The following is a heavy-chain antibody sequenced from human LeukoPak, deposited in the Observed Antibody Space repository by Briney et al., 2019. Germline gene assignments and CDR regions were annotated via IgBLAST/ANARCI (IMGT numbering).Heavy chain of an antibody. D-gene: IGHD3-10*01. CDR3: ARDLRGYGMDV. CDR2: IIPILGIA. CDR1: GGTFSSYA. V-gene: IGHV1-69*04. Sequence: SVKVSCKASGGTFSSYAISWVRQAPGQGLEWMGRIIPILGIANYAQKFQGRVTITADKSTSTAYTELSSLRSEDTAVYYCARDLRGYGMDVWGQGTTVTVSS. J-gene: IGHJ6*02.